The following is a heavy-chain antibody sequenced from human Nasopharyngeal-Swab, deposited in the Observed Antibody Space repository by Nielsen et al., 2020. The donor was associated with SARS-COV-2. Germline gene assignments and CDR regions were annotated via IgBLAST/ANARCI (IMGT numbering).Heavy chain of an antibody. CDR1: GFTFSSYS. CDR3: ARDGSSSYDY. V-gene: IGHV3-21*01. Sequence: GESLKISCAASGFTFSSYSMNWDRQAPGKGLEWVSSISSSSSHIYYADSVKGRFTISRDNAKNSLYLQMNSLRAEDTAVYYCARDGSSSYDYWGQGTLVTVSS. CDR2: ISSSSSHI. J-gene: IGHJ4*02. D-gene: IGHD6-13*01.